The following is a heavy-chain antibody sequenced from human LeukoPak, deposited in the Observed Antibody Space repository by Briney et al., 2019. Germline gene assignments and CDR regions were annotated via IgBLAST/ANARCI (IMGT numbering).Heavy chain of an antibody. CDR3: ARDPGIAVAGPGP. Sequence: KPSVTLSLTCTVSGGSISSYYWSWIGQRAGKGLEWIGRIYTSGSTNYNPSLKSRVTMSVDTSKNQFSLKLSSVTAADTAVYYCARDPGIAVAGPGPWGQGTLVTVSS. V-gene: IGHV4-4*07. CDR2: IYTSGST. CDR1: GGSISSYY. D-gene: IGHD6-19*01. J-gene: IGHJ5*02.